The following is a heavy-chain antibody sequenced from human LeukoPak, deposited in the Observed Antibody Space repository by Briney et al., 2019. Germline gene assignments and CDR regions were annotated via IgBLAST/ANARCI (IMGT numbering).Heavy chain of an antibody. CDR1: GYTFTDYY. CDR3: ARDLCHGGSCFHFDS. D-gene: IGHD2-15*01. J-gene: IGHJ4*02. CDR2: INPDSGAT. Sequence: ASVKVSCKTSGYTFTDYYVHWVRQAPGQGLEWLAWINPDSGATNFAQRFQGRVTMTRDTSVNTVHMELNRLRSDDTAVYYCARDLCHGGSCFHFDSWGQGTLVAVSS. V-gene: IGHV1-2*02.